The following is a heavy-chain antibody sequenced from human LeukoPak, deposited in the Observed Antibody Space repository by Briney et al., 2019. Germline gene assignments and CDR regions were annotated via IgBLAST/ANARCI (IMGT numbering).Heavy chain of an antibody. CDR2: ISSSGSTI. D-gene: IGHD3-22*01. Sequence: GGSLRLSCAAPGFTFSDYYMSWIRQAPGKGLEWVSYISSSGSTIYYADSVKGRFTISRDNAKNSLYLQMNSLRAEDTAVYYCASFDYYDSSGYRDYSAYWGQGTLVTVSS. CDR3: ASFDYYDSSGYRDYSAY. J-gene: IGHJ4*02. CDR1: GFTFSDYY. V-gene: IGHV3-11*04.